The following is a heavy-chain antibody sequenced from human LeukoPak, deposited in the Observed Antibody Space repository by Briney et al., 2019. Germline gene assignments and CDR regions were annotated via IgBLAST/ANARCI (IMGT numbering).Heavy chain of an antibody. CDR3: ATSRVFDY. V-gene: IGHV3-11*04. CDR1: GFTFSDYF. J-gene: IGHJ4*02. Sequence: PGGSLRLSCAASGFTFSDYFMSWIRQAPGKGLEWLSFINSAGNNIYYADSVKGRFTISRDNSKETLYLEMNSLRVEDTAIYYCATSRVFDYWGQGTLVAVSS. CDR2: INSAGNNI.